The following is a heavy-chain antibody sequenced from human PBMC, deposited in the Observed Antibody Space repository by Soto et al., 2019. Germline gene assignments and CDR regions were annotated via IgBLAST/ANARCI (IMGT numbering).Heavy chain of an antibody. Sequence: QVQLVQSGAEVQKPEASVKVSCKASGYTFTGYYMHWVRQAPGRGLEWMGWINPNSGGTNYAQKFQGRVTMTRDTSISTAYMELSRLRSDDTAVYYCARAGYTAMAWPLGDYWGQGTLVTVSS. CDR3: ARAGYTAMAWPLGDY. D-gene: IGHD5-18*01. J-gene: IGHJ4*02. CDR1: GYTFTGYY. CDR2: INPNSGGT. V-gene: IGHV1-2*02.